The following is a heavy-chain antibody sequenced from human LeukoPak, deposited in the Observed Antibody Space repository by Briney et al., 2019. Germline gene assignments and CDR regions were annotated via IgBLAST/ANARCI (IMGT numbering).Heavy chain of an antibody. V-gene: IGHV4-34*01. D-gene: IGHD6-13*01. CDR2: INHSGST. CDR1: GVSFSGYY. Sequence: PSETLSLTCAVYGVSFSGYYWSWIRQPPGKGLEWIGEINHSGSTNYNPSLKSRVTISVDTSKNQFSLKLSSVTAADTAVYYCARGSSWFRSGYFQHWGQGTLVTVSS. CDR3: ARGSSWFRSGYFQH. J-gene: IGHJ1*01.